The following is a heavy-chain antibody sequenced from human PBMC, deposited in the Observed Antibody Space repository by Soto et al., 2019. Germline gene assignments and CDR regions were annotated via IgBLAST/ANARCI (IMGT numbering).Heavy chain of an antibody. CDR1: GGSFSGYY. J-gene: IGHJ4*02. CDR3: ARVGSEDYFDY. V-gene: IGHV4-34*01. Sequence: SETLSPTCAVYGGSFSGYYWSWIRQPPGKGLEWIGEINHSGSTNYNPSLKSRVTISVDTSKNQFSLKLSSVTAADTAVYYCARVGSEDYFDYWGQGTLVTVSS. CDR2: INHSGST. D-gene: IGHD1-26*01.